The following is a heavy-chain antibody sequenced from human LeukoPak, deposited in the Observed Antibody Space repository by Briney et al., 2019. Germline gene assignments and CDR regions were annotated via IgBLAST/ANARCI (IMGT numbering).Heavy chain of an antibody. CDR2: VIPILGIA. V-gene: IGHV1-69*04. CDR1: GGTFSSYA. Sequence: ASVKVSCKASGGTFSSYAISWVRQAPGQGLEWMGRVIPILGIANYAQKFQGRVTITADKSTSTAYMELSSLRSEDTAVYYCASYYYDSSGPNYFDYWGQGTLVTVSS. CDR3: ASYYYDSSGPNYFDY. D-gene: IGHD3-22*01. J-gene: IGHJ4*02.